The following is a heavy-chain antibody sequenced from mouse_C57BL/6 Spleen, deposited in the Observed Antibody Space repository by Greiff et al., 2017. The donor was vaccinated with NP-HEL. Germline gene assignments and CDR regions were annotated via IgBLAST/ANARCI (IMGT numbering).Heavy chain of an antibody. V-gene: IGHV1-69*01. CDR2: IDPSDSYT. Sequence: VQLQQPGAELVMPGASVKLSCKASGYTFTSYWMHWVKQRPGQGLEWIGEIDPSDSYTNYNQKFKGKSTLTVDKSSSTAYMQLSSLTSEDSAVYYCASKRLARYVDVWGTGTTVTVSS. D-gene: IGHD2-4*01. CDR1: GYTFTSYW. CDR3: ASKRLARYVDV. J-gene: IGHJ1*03.